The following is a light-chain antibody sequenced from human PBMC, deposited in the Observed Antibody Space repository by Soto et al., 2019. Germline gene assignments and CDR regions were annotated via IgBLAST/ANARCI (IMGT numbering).Light chain of an antibody. V-gene: IGLV1-40*01. CDR1: SSNIGAGYD. Sequence: QSVLTQPPSVSGAPGQRVTLSCTGSSSNIGAGYDVHWYQQLPGTAPKLLISGNSNRPSGVPDRFSGSKSGTSASLAITGLQAEDEADYYCQSSDSSLSGAVFGGGTQLTVL. J-gene: IGLJ7*01. CDR2: GNS. CDR3: QSSDSSLSGAV.